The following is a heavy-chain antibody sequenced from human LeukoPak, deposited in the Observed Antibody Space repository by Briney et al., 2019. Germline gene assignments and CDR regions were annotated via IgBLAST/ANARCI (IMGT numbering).Heavy chain of an antibody. CDR2: INHSGST. CDR1: GGSFSGYY. Sequence: SETLSLTCAVYGGSFSGYYWSWIRQPPGKGLEWIGEINHSGSTNYNPSLKSRVTISVDPSKNQFSLKLSSVTAADTAVYYCARRRSGYPHNPWGQGTLVTVSS. CDR3: ARRRSGYPHNP. J-gene: IGHJ5*02. D-gene: IGHD6-19*01. V-gene: IGHV4-34*01.